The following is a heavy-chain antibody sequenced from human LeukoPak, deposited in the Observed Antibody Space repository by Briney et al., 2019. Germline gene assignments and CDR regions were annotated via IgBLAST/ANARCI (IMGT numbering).Heavy chain of an antibody. D-gene: IGHD2-15*01. CDR1: GFTFSSYA. CDR2: ISGSGGST. CDR3: AKAGYCSGGSCYGAWYYFDY. Sequence: GGSLRLSRAASGFTFSSYAMSWVRQAPRKGLEWVSAISGSGGSTYYADSVKGRFTISRDNSKNTLYLQMNSLRAEDTAVYYCAKAGYCSGGSCYGAWYYFDYWGQGTLVTVSS. J-gene: IGHJ4*02. V-gene: IGHV3-23*01.